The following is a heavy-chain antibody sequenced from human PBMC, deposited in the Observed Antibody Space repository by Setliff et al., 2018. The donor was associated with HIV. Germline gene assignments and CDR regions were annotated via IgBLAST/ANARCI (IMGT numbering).Heavy chain of an antibody. V-gene: IGHV4-34*12. D-gene: IGHD3-10*01. J-gene: IGHJ4*02. CDR3: AREKSIPTTWFGGYYYDY. Sequence: PSETLSLTCTIYGGSFSGNHWSWIRQSPGNGLEWIGEVLYNGGTRYNPSLENRVSMSVDTSKNQFSLNMISMTAADTAVYYCAREKSIPTTWFGGYYYDYWGQGTLVTVSS. CDR2: VLYNGGT. CDR1: GGSFSGNH.